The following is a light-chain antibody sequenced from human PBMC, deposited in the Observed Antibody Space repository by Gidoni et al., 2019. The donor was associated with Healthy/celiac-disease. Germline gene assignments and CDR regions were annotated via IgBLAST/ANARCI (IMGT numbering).Light chain of an antibody. V-gene: IGLV3-1*01. CDR3: QAWDSSTASVV. J-gene: IGLJ2*01. CDR1: KLGEKY. Sequence: SYELTQPPSVSVSPGQTASITCSGDKLGEKYACWYQQKPGQSPVLVIYQDSKRPSGIPERFSGSNSGNTATLTISGTQAMDEDDYYCQAWDSSTASVVFGGGTKLTVL. CDR2: QDS.